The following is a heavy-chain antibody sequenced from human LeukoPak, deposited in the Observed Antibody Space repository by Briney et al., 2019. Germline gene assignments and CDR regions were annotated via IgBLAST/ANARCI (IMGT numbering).Heavy chain of an antibody. D-gene: IGHD5-24*01. CDR1: GFTFSSYW. Sequence: GSLRLSCAASGFTFSSYWMSWVRQAPGKGLEWIGYVYYSGSTNYNPSLKSRVTISVDTYKNQFSLRLSSVTAADTAVYYCARERRDGYKVYFDYWGQGTLVTVSS. CDR2: VYYSGST. J-gene: IGHJ4*02. CDR3: ARERRDGYKVYFDY. V-gene: IGHV4-59*01.